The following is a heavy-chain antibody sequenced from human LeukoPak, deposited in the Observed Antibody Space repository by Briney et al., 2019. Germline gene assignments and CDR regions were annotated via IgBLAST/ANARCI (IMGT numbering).Heavy chain of an antibody. CDR2: ISGGGGTS. D-gene: IGHD5-18*01. V-gene: IGHV3-23*01. J-gene: IGHJ4*02. Sequence: PGGSLRLSCAASGFIFSSYAMSWVRQAPGKGLEWVSAISGGGGTSYYADSVKGRFTISRDNSKNTLYLLMNSLRAEDTAVYFCAKPVNTAMIRAPGGYWGQGTLVTVSS. CDR1: GFIFSSYA. CDR3: AKPVNTAMIRAPGGY.